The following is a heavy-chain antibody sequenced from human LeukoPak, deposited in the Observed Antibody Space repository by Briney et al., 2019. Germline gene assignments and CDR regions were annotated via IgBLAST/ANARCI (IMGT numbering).Heavy chain of an antibody. Sequence: GGSLRLSCAASGFSVSSNYMTWLRQPPGKGLEWVSVMYSGGGTYYADSVRGRFTITRDNSKNTVYLQMNSLRAIDTAVYYCATTMAAVAYYFDYWGQGALVTVSS. CDR3: ATTMAAVAYYFDY. CDR2: MYSGGGT. J-gene: IGHJ4*02. CDR1: GFSVSSNY. D-gene: IGHD6-13*01. V-gene: IGHV3-53*05.